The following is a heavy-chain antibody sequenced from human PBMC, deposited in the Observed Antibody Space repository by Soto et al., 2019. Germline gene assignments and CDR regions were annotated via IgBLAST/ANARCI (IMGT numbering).Heavy chain of an antibody. CDR3: ARDRRAARPHRRWFDP. Sequence: QVQLVQSGAEVKKPGASVKVSCKASGYTFTSYDINWVRQATGQGLEWMGWMNPNSGNTGYAQKFQGRVTMTRNTSLSTAYKELRSLRSEDTAVYYCARDRRAARPHRRWFDPWGQGTLLTVSS. V-gene: IGHV1-8*01. CDR1: GYTFTSYD. CDR2: MNPNSGNT. J-gene: IGHJ5*02. D-gene: IGHD6-6*01.